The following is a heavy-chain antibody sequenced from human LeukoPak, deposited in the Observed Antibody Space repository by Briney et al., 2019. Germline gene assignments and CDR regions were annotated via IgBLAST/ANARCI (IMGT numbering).Heavy chain of an antibody. CDR1: GASISSTNYY. CDR2: LYCSGST. CDR3: ARGGGSYSDFDY. Sequence: SETLSLTCTVSGASISSTNYYWGWIRQPPGKGLEWVGTLYCSGSTCYNPSLKSRVTISVDTSKNQFSLKLSSVTAADTAVYYCARGGGSYSDFDYWGQGTLVTVSS. D-gene: IGHD1-26*01. J-gene: IGHJ4*02. V-gene: IGHV4-39*07.